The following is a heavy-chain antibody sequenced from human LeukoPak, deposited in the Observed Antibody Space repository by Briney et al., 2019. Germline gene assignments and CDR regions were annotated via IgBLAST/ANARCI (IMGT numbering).Heavy chain of an antibody. CDR1: GYTLTELS. Sequence: ASVKVSCKVSGYTLTELSMHWVRQAPGKGLEWMGGFDPEDGETIYAQKFQGRVTMTEDTSTDTAYMELSSLRSEDTAVYYCATGDYYYGSGSYFDYWGQGTLVTVSS. V-gene: IGHV1-24*01. CDR3: ATGDYYYGSGSYFDY. CDR2: FDPEDGET. D-gene: IGHD3-10*01. J-gene: IGHJ4*02.